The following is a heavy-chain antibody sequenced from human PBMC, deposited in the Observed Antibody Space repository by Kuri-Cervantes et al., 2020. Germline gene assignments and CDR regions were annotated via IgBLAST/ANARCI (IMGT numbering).Heavy chain of an antibody. J-gene: IGHJ3*02. V-gene: IGHV3-30-3*01. Sequence: GESLKISCAASGFTFSSYAMHWVRQAPGKGLEWVAVISYDGSNKYYADSVKGRFTVSRDNAKNSLYLQMNSLRAEDTAVYYCAREGWATVTNSPKDAFDIWGQGTMVTVSS. CDR3: AREGWATVTNSPKDAFDI. D-gene: IGHD4-17*01. CDR2: ISYDGSNK. CDR1: GFTFSSYA.